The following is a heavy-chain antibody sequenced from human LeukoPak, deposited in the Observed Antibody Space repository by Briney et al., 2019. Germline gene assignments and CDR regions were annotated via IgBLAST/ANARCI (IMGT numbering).Heavy chain of an antibody. CDR3: AKGLLWFGELGPYNWFDP. V-gene: IGHV3-21*04. J-gene: IGHJ5*02. CDR2: ISSSSSYI. D-gene: IGHD3-10*01. CDR1: GFTFSSYS. Sequence: PGGSLRLSCAASGFTFSSYSMNWVRQAPGKGLEWVSSISSSSSYIYYADSVKGRFTISRDNAKNTLYLQMNSLRAEDTAVYYCAKGLLWFGELGPYNWFDPWGQGTLVTVSS.